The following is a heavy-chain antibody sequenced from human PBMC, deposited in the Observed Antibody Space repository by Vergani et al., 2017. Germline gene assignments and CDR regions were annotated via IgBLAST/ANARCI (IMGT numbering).Heavy chain of an antibody. CDR1: GGSISSYY. CDR2: IYYSGST. J-gene: IGHJ4*02. CDR3: ARAFLGCSGGSCYSGYFDY. Sequence: QVQLQESGPGLVKPSETLSLTCTVSGGSISSYYWSWIRQPPGKGLEWIGYIYYSGSTNYNPSLKSRVTISVETSKNQFSLKLSSVTAADTAVYYCARAFLGCSGGSCYSGYFDYWGQGTLVTVSS. D-gene: IGHD2-15*01. V-gene: IGHV4-59*01.